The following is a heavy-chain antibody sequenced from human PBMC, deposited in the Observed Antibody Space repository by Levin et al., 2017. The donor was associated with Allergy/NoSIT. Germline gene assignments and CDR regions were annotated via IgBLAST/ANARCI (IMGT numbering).Heavy chain of an antibody. V-gene: IGHV1-2*02. CDR3: ARDLYNDDSVFGY. D-gene: IGHD3-22*01. CDR2: INPHSGDT. CDR1: RYIFSDYF. Sequence: PGESLKISCKASRYIFSDYFIHWVRQAPGQGLEWMGWINPHSGDTKYAQEFHGRVTMTRDTSISTAYMELTRLTSDDTAVYYCARDLYNDDSVFGYWGQGTLVNVFS. J-gene: IGHJ4*02.